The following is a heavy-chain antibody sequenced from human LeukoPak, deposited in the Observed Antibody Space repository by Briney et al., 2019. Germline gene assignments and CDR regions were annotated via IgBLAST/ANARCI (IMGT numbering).Heavy chain of an antibody. CDR2: INPNGGA. J-gene: IGHJ4*02. V-gene: IGHV1-2*02. D-gene: IGHD1-1*01. CDR3: AREAISTSAIGF. CDR1: GYTFTGYY. Sequence: ASVKVSCKASGYTFTGYYIHWVRQAPGQGLEWMGWINPNGGAHFAQNFQGRVTLTRDTSISTAYMELRRLTSDDSAMYCCAREAISTSAIGFWGQGTLVTVSS.